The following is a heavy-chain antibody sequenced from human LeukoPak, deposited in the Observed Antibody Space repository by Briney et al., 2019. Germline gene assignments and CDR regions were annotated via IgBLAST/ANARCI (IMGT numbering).Heavy chain of an antibody. CDR3: ASGTIAVAGIFDY. J-gene: IGHJ4*02. D-gene: IGHD6-19*01. CDR1: GGSISGYY. CDR2: IYYSGTT. V-gene: IGHV4-59*12. Sequence: SETLSLTCTVSGGSISGYYWSWIRQPPGKGLEWVGYIYYSGTTSYNPSLRSRVTMSVDTSKNQFSLKLSSVTAADTAVYYCASGTIAVAGIFDYWGQGILVTVSS.